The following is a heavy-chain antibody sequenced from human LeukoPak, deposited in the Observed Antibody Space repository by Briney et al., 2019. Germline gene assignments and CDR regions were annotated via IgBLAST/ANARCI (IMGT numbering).Heavy chain of an antibody. Sequence: SETLSLTCTVSGGSISSYYWSWIRQPPGKGLEWIGYIYYSGSTNYNPSLKSRVTISVDTSKNQFSLKLSSVTAADTAVYYCARAGSIVGWFDPWGQGTLVTVCS. J-gene: IGHJ5*02. V-gene: IGHV4-59*12. D-gene: IGHD2-15*01. CDR2: IYYSGST. CDR1: GGSISSYY. CDR3: ARAGSIVGWFDP.